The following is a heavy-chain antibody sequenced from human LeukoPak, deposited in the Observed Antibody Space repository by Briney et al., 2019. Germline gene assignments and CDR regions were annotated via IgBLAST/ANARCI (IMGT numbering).Heavy chain of an antibody. J-gene: IGHJ4*02. CDR2: IKQDGSEK. Sequence: AGSLRLSCAASGFTFSDYWMVWLRQAPGKGMEWVASIKQDGSEKYYVDSVKGRFTIFRDNSKNSLFLQMHSLRAEDTAVYYCGRDTYGGFDYWGQGTLVTVSS. CDR1: GFTFSDYW. V-gene: IGHV3-7*04. CDR3: GRDTYGGFDY. D-gene: IGHD4-23*01.